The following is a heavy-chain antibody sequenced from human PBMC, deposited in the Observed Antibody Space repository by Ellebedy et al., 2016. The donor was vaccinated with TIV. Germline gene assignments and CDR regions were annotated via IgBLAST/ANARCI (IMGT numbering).Heavy chain of an antibody. CDR1: GFTFSSYG. CDR2: IRYDGSNK. V-gene: IGHV3-30*02. J-gene: IGHJ4*02. CDR3: AKGRSRGPIVGHDY. Sequence: PGGSLRLSCAASGFTFSSYGMHWVRQAPGKGLEWVAFIRYDGSNKYYADSVKGRFTISRDNSKNTLYLQMNSLRAEDTAVYYCAKGRSRGPIVGHDYWGQGTLVTVSS. D-gene: IGHD1-26*01.